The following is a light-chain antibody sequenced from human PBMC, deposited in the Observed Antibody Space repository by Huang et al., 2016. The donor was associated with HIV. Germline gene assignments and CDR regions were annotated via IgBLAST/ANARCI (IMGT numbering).Light chain of an antibody. Sequence: IVMTQSPATLSVSPGERATLSCRASQSVSSNLAWHQQKPGQAPRLLIYGASTRATGIPARFSGSGSGTEFTLTISGLQSEDCAVYYCQQYSDWPLTFGPGTKVDIK. CDR2: GAS. CDR3: QQYSDWPLT. CDR1: QSVSSN. J-gene: IGKJ3*01. V-gene: IGKV3-15*01.